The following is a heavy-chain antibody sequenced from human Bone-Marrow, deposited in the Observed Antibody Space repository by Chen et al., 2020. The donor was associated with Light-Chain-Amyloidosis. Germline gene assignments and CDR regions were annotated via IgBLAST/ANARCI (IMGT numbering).Heavy chain of an antibody. D-gene: IGHD1-1*01. CDR1: GGSITSGSFS. Sequence: QLQLQESGSGLVTSSQPLSLTCAVSGGSITSGSFSWNWIRQPLGKGLEWIGYVYQSGSTYYNPSLNSRVTISVDLSENHFSLTLRSLTAADSAVYYCARGNWNDLAFDVWGQGTLVTVSS. V-gene: IGHV4-30-2*01. CDR3: ARGNWNDLAFDV. J-gene: IGHJ3*01. CDR2: VYQSGST.